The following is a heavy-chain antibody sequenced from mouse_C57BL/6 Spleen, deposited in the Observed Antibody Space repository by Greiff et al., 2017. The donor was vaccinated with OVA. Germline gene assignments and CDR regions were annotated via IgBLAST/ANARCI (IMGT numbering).Heavy chain of an antibody. CDR3: ASWYYGSSYARYFDV. V-gene: IGHV5-4*03. D-gene: IGHD1-1*01. J-gene: IGHJ1*03. Sequence: EVKLVESGGGLVRPGGSLKLSCAASGFTFSSYAMSWVSQTPEKRLEWVATISDGGSYPYYPDNVKGRFTISRDNAKNNLYLQMSHLKSEDTAMYNCASWYYGSSYARYFDVWGTGTTVTVSS. CDR1: GFTFSSYA. CDR2: ISDGGSYP.